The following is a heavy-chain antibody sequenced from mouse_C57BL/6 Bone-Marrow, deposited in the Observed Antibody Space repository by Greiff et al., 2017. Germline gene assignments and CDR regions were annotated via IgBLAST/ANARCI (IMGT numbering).Heavy chain of an antibody. CDR1: GYTFTSYW. Sequence: QVQLQQPGAELVMPGASVKLSCKASGYTFTSYWMHWVKQRPGQGLEWIGEIDPSDSYTNYNQKFKGKSTLTVDKSSSTAYMQLSSLTTEASAVYYCASSRGFAYWGQGTLVTVSA. V-gene: IGHV1-69*01. CDR3: ASSRGFAY. CDR2: IDPSDSYT. J-gene: IGHJ3*01.